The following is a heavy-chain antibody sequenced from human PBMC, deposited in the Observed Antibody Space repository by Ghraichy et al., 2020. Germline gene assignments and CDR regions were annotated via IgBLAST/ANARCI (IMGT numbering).Heavy chain of an antibody. CDR3: VKDGDNSVAHYPPWFLDN. J-gene: IGHJ4*02. CDR1: GFTFSSDA. CDR2: VSASGGTT. D-gene: IGHD3-22*01. V-gene: IGHV3-23*01. Sequence: GGSLRLSGTGTGFTFSSDAMSRVVWALGKGKKWVSTVSASGGTTYYADSVKGRFTISRDNSKSTLYLKMTTLTAEVTAVYFCVKDGDNSVAHYPPWFLDNRXQGT.